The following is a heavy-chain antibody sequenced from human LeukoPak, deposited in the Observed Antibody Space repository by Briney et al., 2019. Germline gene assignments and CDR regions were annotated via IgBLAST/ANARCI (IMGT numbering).Heavy chain of an antibody. CDR2: ISISGDTT. Sequence: PGGSLRLSCAASGFTFSSNYMSWVRQAPGKGLEWVSAISISGDTTYYADAVKGRFTISRDDAKSSLYLQMNSLRAEDTAVYYCARRNAMDVWGQGTTVIVFS. CDR1: GFTFSSNY. V-gene: IGHV3-11*01. CDR3: ARRNAMDV. J-gene: IGHJ6*02.